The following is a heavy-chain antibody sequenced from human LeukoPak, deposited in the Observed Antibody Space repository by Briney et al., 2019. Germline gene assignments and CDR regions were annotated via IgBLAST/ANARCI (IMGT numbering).Heavy chain of an antibody. Sequence: GGSLRLSCAASGFTFSSYEMSWVRQAPGKGLEWVSYISSGGSTRKYAASVKGRFTISRDNAKNSLYLQMNSLRAEDTALYYCARDSPGGTVDYWGQGTLVTVSS. V-gene: IGHV3-48*03. D-gene: IGHD4-23*01. CDR1: GFTFSSYE. J-gene: IGHJ4*02. CDR2: ISSGGSTR. CDR3: ARDSPGGTVDY.